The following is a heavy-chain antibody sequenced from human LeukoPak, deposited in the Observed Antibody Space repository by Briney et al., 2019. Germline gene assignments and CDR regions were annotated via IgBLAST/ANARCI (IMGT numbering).Heavy chain of an antibody. D-gene: IGHD2-15*01. CDR3: ARVPHLEDFGFDY. J-gene: IGHJ4*02. CDR1: GFTFSSYS. Sequence: GGSLRLSCAASGFTFSSYSMNWVRQAPGKGLEWVSSISSSSSYIYYADSVKGRFTISRDNAKNSLYLQMNSLRAEDTAVYCCARVPHLEDFGFDYWGQGTLVTVSS. CDR2: ISSSSSYI. V-gene: IGHV3-21*01.